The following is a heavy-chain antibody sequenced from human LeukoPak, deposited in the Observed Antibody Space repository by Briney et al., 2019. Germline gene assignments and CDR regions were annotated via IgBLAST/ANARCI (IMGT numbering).Heavy chain of an antibody. CDR3: ASSSGYYSWFDP. D-gene: IGHD3-22*01. Sequence: WASVKVSCKASGYTFTSYYMHWVRQTPGQGLEWMGIINPSGGRTSYAQKFQGRVTMTRDTSTSTVYMELSSLRSEDTAVYYCASSSGYYSWFDPWGQGTLVTVSS. V-gene: IGHV1-46*01. CDR2: INPSGGRT. J-gene: IGHJ5*02. CDR1: GYTFTSYY.